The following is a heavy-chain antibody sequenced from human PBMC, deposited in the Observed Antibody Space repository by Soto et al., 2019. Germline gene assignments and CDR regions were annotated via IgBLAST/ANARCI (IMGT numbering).Heavy chain of an antibody. D-gene: IGHD5-12*01. J-gene: IGHJ4*02. CDR3: TTAGTRVGYTGSY. Sequence: GGSLRLSCAASGFSFSDAWMSWVRQIPGKGLEWVGRVKTTSERGTTNYAAPVLGRFTVSRDDSKNTLYLQMDALRAEDIAVYYCTTAGTRVGYTGSYWGQGTQVTVSS. V-gene: IGHV3-15*06. CDR2: VKTTSERGTT. CDR1: GFSFSDAW.